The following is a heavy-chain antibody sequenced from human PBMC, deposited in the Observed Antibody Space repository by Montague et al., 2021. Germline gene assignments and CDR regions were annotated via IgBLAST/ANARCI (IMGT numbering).Heavy chain of an antibody. J-gene: IGHJ4*02. CDR3: ARRLGIRAPFDD. D-gene: IGHD7-27*01. Sequence: SETLSLTCTVTGGSISEFYWSWIRQSPEKGLEWIGYIYDSGTTNYNPSLKSRVTISADTSMNQFSLNLRSVTAADTAVDFCARRLGIRAPFDDWGQGTPVTVSS. CDR2: IYDSGTT. CDR1: GGSISEFY. V-gene: IGHV4-59*08.